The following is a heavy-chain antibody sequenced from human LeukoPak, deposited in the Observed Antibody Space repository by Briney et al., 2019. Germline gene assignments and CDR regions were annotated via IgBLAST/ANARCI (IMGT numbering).Heavy chain of an antibody. D-gene: IGHD1-26*01. CDR1: GFTFSSYS. CDR2: ISSSSSSYI. CDR3: ARAFGSIVGALYYYYGMDV. Sequence: PGGSLRLSCAASGFTFSSYSMNWVRQAPGKGLEWVSSISSSSSSYIYYADSVKGRFTISRDNAKNSLYLQMNSLRAEDTAVYYCARAFGSIVGALYYYYGMDVWGQGTTVTVSS. J-gene: IGHJ6*02. V-gene: IGHV3-21*01.